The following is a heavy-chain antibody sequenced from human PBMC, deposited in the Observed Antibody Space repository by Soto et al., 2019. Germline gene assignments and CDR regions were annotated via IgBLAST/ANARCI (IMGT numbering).Heavy chain of an antibody. D-gene: IGHD5-18*01. CDR3: AGEPLWGTATVLWYCDL. Sequence: QVQLVESGGGVVQPRRSLRLSCAASGFTFSSYAMHWVRQAPGKGLEWVAVISYDGSNKYYTDSVKGRFNISRDNSKNXFYLQMSSLRDEDTALYYCAGEPLWGTATVLWYCDLWGSGTLVTVSS. CDR2: ISYDGSNK. J-gene: IGHJ2*01. V-gene: IGHV3-30-3*01. CDR1: GFTFSSYA.